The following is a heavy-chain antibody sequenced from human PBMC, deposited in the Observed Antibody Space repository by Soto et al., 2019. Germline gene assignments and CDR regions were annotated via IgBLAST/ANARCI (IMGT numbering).Heavy chain of an antibody. Sequence: SETLSLTCTVSGGSINTFYWSWVRQPAGKGLEWIGRIFSRGSTSFNPSLESRVAMSVDTSKNHFSLNLSSVTAADMAVYYCAREGSYSAYNFAHGIQLWSFDFWGQGARVTVS. CDR2: IFSRGST. D-gene: IGHD5-12*01. V-gene: IGHV4-4*07. J-gene: IGHJ4*02. CDR3: AREGSYSAYNFAHGIQLWSFDF. CDR1: GGSINTFY.